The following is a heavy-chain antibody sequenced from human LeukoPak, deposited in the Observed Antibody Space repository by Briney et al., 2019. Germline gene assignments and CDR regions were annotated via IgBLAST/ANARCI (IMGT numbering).Heavy chain of an antibody. CDR2: IFYSGST. J-gene: IGHJ6*04. V-gene: IGHV4-39*07. CDR3: ARGQGFRRSHKYHPPDV. CDR1: GGSISTSNYY. Sequence: SETLSLTCTVSGGSISTSNYYWGWIRQPPGKGLEWIGNIFYSGSTYYSPSLKSRVTISLDTSRNQFSLKLSSVTAADTAVYYCARGQGFRRSHKYHPPDVWGKGTTVTVSS. D-gene: IGHD2-2*01.